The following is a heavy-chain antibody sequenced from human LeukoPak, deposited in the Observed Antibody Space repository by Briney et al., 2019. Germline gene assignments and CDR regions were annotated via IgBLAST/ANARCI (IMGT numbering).Heavy chain of an antibody. V-gene: IGHV1-18*03. J-gene: IGHJ3*02. D-gene: IGHD2-2*02. CDR1: GYSFTSYG. CDR2: ISGYNGHT. CDR3: ARETLYTNVRGPFDT. Sequence: GSVRVSCKASGYSFTSYGISWVRQAPGQGLEWMAWISGYNGHTNYARNFQGRVTLTRDTSTTTAYMELRSLRSDDMAVYYCARETLYTNVRGPFDTWGQGTMVIVSS.